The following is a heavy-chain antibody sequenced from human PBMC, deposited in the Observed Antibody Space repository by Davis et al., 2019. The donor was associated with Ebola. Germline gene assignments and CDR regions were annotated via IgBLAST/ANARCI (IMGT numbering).Heavy chain of an antibody. D-gene: IGHD3-9*01. V-gene: IGHV3-23*01. CDR1: GFTFSSYA. CDR3: ATYYDILTGYYPIDY. J-gene: IGHJ4*02. CDR2: ISGSGGST. Sequence: PGGSLRLSCAASGFTFSSYAMSWVRQAPGKGLEWVSAISGSGGSTYYADSVRGRFTISRDNSKNTLYLQMNSLRAEDTAVYYCATYYDILTGYYPIDYWGQGTLVTVSS.